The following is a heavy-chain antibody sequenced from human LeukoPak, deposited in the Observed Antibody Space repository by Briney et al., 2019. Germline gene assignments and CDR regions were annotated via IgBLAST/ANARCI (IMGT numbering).Heavy chain of an antibody. V-gene: IGHV3-20*04. Sequence: GGSLRLSCAASGFTFDDYGMSWVRQAPGKGLEWVSVISADSATTFYADSVKGRFTISRDNARNTVFLQMSSLRAEDTALYYCARKSASGNYPLDYWGQGTLVTVSS. CDR1: GFTFDDYG. CDR2: ISADSATT. D-gene: IGHD3-10*01. J-gene: IGHJ4*02. CDR3: ARKSASGNYPLDY.